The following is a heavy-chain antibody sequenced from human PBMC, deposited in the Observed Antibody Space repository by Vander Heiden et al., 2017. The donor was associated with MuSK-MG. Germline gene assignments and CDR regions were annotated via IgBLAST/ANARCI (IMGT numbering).Heavy chain of an antibody. CDR3: ARDSPLDNSGYDAYHYYGMDV. Sequence: QVQLVQSGAEVKKPGSSVKVSCKASGGTFSSYAISWVRQAPGQGLEWMGGIIPIFGTANYAQKFQGRVTITADESTSTAYMELSSLRSEDTAVYYCARDSPLDNSGYDAYHYYGMDVWGQGTTVTVSS. CDR1: GGTFSSYA. V-gene: IGHV1-69*01. D-gene: IGHD5-12*01. CDR2: IIPIFGTA. J-gene: IGHJ6*02.